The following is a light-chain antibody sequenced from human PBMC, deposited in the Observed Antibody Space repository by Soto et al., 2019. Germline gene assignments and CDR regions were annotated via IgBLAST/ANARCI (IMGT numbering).Light chain of an antibody. CDR3: QTWGTGIQV. Sequence: QLVLTQSPSASASLGASVKLTCTLTNGHSSYAIAWHQQQPEKGPRYLMKLNSDGSHSKGDGIPDRFSGSSSGAERYLTISRLQSEDEADYYCQTWGTGIQVFGGGTQLTVL. V-gene: IGLV4-69*01. CDR2: LNSDGSH. CDR1: NGHSSYA. J-gene: IGLJ3*02.